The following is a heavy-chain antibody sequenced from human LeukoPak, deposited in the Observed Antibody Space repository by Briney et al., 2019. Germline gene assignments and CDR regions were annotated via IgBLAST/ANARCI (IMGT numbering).Heavy chain of an antibody. CDR3: AGYQRTGLSATGLDY. CDR2: VFYSGST. V-gene: IGHV4-59*01. Sequence: SETLSLTCTVSGGSINYDYWSWIRQPPGKGLEWIGYVFYSGSTNYSPSLRGRVTMSVDTSKNQFSLRLSSLTASDTAVYYCAGYQRTGLSATGLDYWGQGILVAVSS. J-gene: IGHJ4*02. D-gene: IGHD4-17*01. CDR1: GGSINYDY.